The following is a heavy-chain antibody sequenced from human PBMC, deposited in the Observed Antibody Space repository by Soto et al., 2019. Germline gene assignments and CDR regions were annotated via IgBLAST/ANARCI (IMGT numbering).Heavy chain of an antibody. Sequence: HVTLKESGPVLVNPTETLTLTCTVSGFSLSNGKVGVSWIRQPPGKALEWLAHIFSNDEKSYRTSLKSRLTTPEDTSKSQVFLTMPNVAPVETAKYYCARILFGRSGAGASFTMAVWGKGTTVTVPS. CDR3: ARILFGRSGAGASFTMAV. V-gene: IGHV2-26*01. J-gene: IGHJ6*03. CDR1: GFSLSNGKVG. D-gene: IGHD3-10*02. CDR2: IFSNDEK.